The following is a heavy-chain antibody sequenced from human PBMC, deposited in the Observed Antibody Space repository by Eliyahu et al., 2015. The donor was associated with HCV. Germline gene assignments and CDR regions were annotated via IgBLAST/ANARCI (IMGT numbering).Heavy chain of an antibody. Sequence: QVQLVQSGAEVKKPGASVXVSCKASGYTFTSYAMHWVRQAPGQRLEWMGWINAGNGNPKYSQKFQGRVTITRDTSASTAYMELSSLRSEDTAVYYCARGGEWLSGYYYYMDVWGKGTTVTVSS. CDR3: ARGGEWLSGYYYYMDV. D-gene: IGHD3-16*01. CDR1: GYTFTSYA. CDR2: INAGNGNP. V-gene: IGHV1-3*01. J-gene: IGHJ6*03.